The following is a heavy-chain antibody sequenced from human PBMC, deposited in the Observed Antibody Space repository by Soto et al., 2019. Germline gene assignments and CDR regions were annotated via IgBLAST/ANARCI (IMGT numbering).Heavy chain of an antibody. J-gene: IGHJ4*02. D-gene: IGHD3-10*01. CDR3: ASSMGRGGNDY. V-gene: IGHV3-7*05. Sequence: EVQLVESGGGLVQPGGSRRLSGAASGFTFSDYWMSWVRQAPGKGLECVANIKTDGSEKYYVDPVKGRFTISRDNAKNSLYLQMNSLRAEDTAVYYCASSMGRGGNDYWGQGTLVAVSS. CDR2: IKTDGSEK. CDR1: GFTFSDYW.